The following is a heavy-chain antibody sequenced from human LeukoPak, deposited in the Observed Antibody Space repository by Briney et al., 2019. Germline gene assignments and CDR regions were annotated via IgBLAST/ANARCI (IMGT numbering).Heavy chain of an antibody. V-gene: IGHV4-61*02. CDR3: ARARSSWEAPLFDY. Sequence: SQTLSLTCTVSGGSISSGSYYWSWIRQPAGKGLEWIVRIYTSGSTNYNPSLKSRVTISVDTSKNQFSLKLSSVTAAGTAVYYCARARSSWEAPLFDYWGQGTLVTVSS. CDR1: GGSISSGSYY. J-gene: IGHJ4*02. CDR2: IYTSGST. D-gene: IGHD6-13*01.